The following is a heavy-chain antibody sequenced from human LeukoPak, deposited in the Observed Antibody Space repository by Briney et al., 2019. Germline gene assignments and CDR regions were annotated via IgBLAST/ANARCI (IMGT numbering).Heavy chain of an antibody. Sequence: PGGSLRLSCAASGFTISNYAMSWVRQTPGKGLEWVSAISGGGGPTYYADSVKGRFTISRDNSKNTLYLQMNSLRAEDAAVYFCAKNSGYSWRYFFDYWGQGTLVTVSS. CDR3: AKNSGYSWRYFFDY. CDR2: ISGGGGPT. J-gene: IGHJ4*02. V-gene: IGHV3-23*01. CDR1: GFTISNYA. D-gene: IGHD6-25*01.